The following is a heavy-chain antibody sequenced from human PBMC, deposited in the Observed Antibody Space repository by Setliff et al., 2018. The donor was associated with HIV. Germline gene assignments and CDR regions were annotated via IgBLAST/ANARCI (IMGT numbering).Heavy chain of an antibody. CDR1: GFLFHTYW. CDR2: ISSSSRSK. D-gene: IGHD3-3*01. CDR3: ARDVSWRVRTYIDY. J-gene: IGHJ4*02. V-gene: IGHV3-21*01. Sequence: GGSLRLSCAASGFLFHTYWMSWVRQAPGKGLEWVSSISSSSRSKYYADSVKGRFTISRDNAKNSLYLQMNSLTAEDTAEYYCARDVSWRVRTYIDYWGQGALVTVSS.